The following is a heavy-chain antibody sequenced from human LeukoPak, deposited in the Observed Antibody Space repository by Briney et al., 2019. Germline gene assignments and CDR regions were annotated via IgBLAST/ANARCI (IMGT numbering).Heavy chain of an antibody. CDR2: TRKKANSYST. CDR1: GFTFSDHY. J-gene: IGHJ4*02. D-gene: IGHD4-11*01. V-gene: IGHV3-72*01. CDR3: AKDLDYTTYGYYFDY. Sequence: GGSLRLSCAASGFTFSDHYMDWVRQAPGKGLEWVGRTRKKANSYSTEYAASVKGRFTISRDDSKNSLYLQMNSLKAEDTAVYYCAKDLDYTTYGYYFDYWGQGTLVTVSS.